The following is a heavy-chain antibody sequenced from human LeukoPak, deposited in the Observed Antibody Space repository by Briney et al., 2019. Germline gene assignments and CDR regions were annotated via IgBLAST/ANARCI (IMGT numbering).Heavy chain of an antibody. V-gene: IGHV3-7*01. CDR1: GFTFSSYW. Sequence: GGSLRLSCAASGFTFSSYWMSWVRQAPRKRLEWVANIKQDGSEKDYVDSVNGRFTISRDNAKNSLYLQMNSLRVEDTAVYYCGRHGGAFEMWGQGTMVTVSS. CDR3: GRHGGAFEM. CDR2: IKQDGSEK. J-gene: IGHJ3*02.